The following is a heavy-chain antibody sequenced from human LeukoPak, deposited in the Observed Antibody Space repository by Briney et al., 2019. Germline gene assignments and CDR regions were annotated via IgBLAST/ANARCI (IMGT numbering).Heavy chain of an antibody. Sequence: GGSLRLSCAASGFTFSSYGMHWVRQAPGKGLEWVAFIRYDGSNKYYADSVKGRFTISRDNSKNTLYLQMNSLRAEDTAVYYCAKVPTTVVTITPPFDYWGQGTLVSVSS. D-gene: IGHD4-23*01. J-gene: IGHJ4*02. CDR2: IRYDGSNK. CDR3: AKVPTTVVTITPPFDY. CDR1: GFTFSSYG. V-gene: IGHV3-30*02.